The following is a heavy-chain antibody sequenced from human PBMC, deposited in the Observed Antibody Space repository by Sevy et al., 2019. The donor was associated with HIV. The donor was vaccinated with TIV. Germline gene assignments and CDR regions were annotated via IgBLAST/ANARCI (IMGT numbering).Heavy chain of an antibody. CDR2: IYYSGST. CDR1: GGSISSSSYY. Sequence: SETLSLTCTVSGGSISSSSYYWGWIRQPPGKGLEWIGSIYYSGSTYYNPSLKSRVTISVDTSKNQFSLKLSSVTAADTAVYYCARGPWLVHDYWGQGTLVTVSS. V-gene: IGHV4-39*01. D-gene: IGHD6-19*01. CDR3: ARGPWLVHDY. J-gene: IGHJ4*02.